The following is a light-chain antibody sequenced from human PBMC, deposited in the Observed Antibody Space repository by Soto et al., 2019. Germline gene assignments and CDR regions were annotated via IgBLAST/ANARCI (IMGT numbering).Light chain of an antibody. CDR2: GAS. J-gene: IGKJ2*01. Sequence: EIVMTQSPATLSVSPGERATLSCRASRSLSSNLAWYQQRPGQAPRLLIYGASTRATGIPARFSGSGSGTEFTLTISSLQSEDFAVYYCHQYNNWPRTFGQGTKLEIK. CDR3: HQYNNWPRT. V-gene: IGKV3-15*01. CDR1: RSLSSN.